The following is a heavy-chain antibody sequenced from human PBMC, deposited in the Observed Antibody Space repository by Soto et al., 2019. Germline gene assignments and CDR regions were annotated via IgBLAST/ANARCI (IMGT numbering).Heavy chain of an antibody. CDR3: ARVIAAAGTSNWFDP. V-gene: IGHV4-4*02. CDR1: GGSISSSNW. D-gene: IGHD6-13*01. Sequence: SETLSLTCAVSGGSISSSNWWSWVRQPPGKGLEWIGEIYHSGSTNYNPSLKSRVTISVDKSKNQFSLKLGSVTAADTAVYYCARVIAAAGTSNWFDPWGQGTLVTVSS. J-gene: IGHJ5*02. CDR2: IYHSGST.